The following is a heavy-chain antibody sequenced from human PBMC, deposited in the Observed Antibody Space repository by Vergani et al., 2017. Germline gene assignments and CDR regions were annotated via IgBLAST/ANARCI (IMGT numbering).Heavy chain of an antibody. CDR3: ARGDTAMVWGIPRVFYYMDV. V-gene: IGHV4-39*07. D-gene: IGHD5-18*01. CDR1: GGSISSSSYY. CDR2: IYYSGST. Sequence: QLQLQESGPGLVKPSETLSLTCTVSGGSISSSSYYWGWIRQPPGKGLEWIGSIYYSGSTYYNPSLKSRVTISVDTSKNQFSLKLSSVTAADTAVYYCARGDTAMVWGIPRVFYYMDVWGKGTTVTVSS. J-gene: IGHJ6*03.